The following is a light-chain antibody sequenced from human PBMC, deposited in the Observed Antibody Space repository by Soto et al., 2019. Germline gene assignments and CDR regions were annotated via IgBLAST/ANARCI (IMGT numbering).Light chain of an antibody. CDR3: QQDGSSPWT. CDR1: QSVSSSY. V-gene: IGKV3-20*01. CDR2: GAS. J-gene: IGKJ1*01. Sequence: EIVLTQSPGTLSLSPGERATLSCRASQSVSSSYLAWYQQKPGQAPRLLIYGASSRATGIPDRFSGSGSGTDFTLTISRLEPVDFAVYYCQQDGSSPWTFGQGTKVDIK.